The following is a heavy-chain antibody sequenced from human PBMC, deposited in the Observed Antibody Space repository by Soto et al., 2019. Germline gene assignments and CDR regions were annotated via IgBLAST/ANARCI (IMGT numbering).Heavy chain of an antibody. V-gene: IGHV1-8*01. Sequence: ASVKVSCKASGYTFTSYDINWVRQATGQGLEWMGWMNPNSGNTGYAQKFQGRVTMTRNTSISTAYMELSSLRSEDTAVYYCARGHPGGCSSTSCYDAFDIWGHGTMVTVSS. D-gene: IGHD2-2*01. J-gene: IGHJ3*02. CDR3: ARGHPGGCSSTSCYDAFDI. CDR2: MNPNSGNT. CDR1: GYTFTSYD.